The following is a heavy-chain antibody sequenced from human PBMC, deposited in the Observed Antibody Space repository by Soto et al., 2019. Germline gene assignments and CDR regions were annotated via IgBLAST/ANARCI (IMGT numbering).Heavy chain of an antibody. D-gene: IGHD6-13*01. CDR1: GGSFSGYY. V-gene: IGHV4-34*01. CDR3: ARVQQLAKRPYYFDY. J-gene: IGHJ4*02. Sequence: PSETLSLTCAVYGGSFSGYYWSWIRQPPGKGLEWIGEINHSGSTNYNPSLKGRVTISVDTSKNQFSLKLSSVTAADTAVYYCARVQQLAKRPYYFDYWGQGTLVTVSS. CDR2: INHSGST.